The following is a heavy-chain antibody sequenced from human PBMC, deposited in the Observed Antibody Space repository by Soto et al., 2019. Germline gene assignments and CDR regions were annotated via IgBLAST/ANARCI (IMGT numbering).Heavy chain of an antibody. CDR3: SGYSSGWYDDY. Sequence: SETLSLTCTVSGGSISSSSYYWGWIRQPPGKGLEWIGSIYYSGSTYYNPSLKSRVTISVDTSKNQFSLKLSSVTAADTAVYYCSGYSSGWYDDYWGQGTLVTVSS. V-gene: IGHV4-39*01. CDR2: IYYSGST. CDR1: GGSISSSSYY. J-gene: IGHJ4*02. D-gene: IGHD6-19*01.